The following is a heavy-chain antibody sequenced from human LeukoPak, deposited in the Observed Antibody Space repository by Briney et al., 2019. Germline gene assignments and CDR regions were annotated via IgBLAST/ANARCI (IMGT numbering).Heavy chain of an antibody. D-gene: IGHD2-15*01. CDR1: GGSFSGYY. J-gene: IGHJ4*02. CDR3: AGLAVVAATHLDY. CDR2: INHSGST. V-gene: IGHV4-34*01. Sequence: SETLSLTCAVYGGSFSGYYWSWIRQPPEKGLEWIGEINHSGSTNYNPSLKSRVTISVDTSKNQFSLKLSSVTAADTAVYYCAGLAVVAATHLDYWGQGTLVTVSS.